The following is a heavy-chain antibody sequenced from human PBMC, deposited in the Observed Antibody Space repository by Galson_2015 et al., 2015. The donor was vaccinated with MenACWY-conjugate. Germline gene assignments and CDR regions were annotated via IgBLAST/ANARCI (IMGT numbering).Heavy chain of an antibody. Sequence: SLRLSCAASGFTFSSYSMNWVRQAPGKGLEWASSISSSSSYIYYADSVKGRFTISRDNAKNSLYLQMNSLRAEDTAVYYCAGWNIAAAGTIDYWGQGTLVTVSS. J-gene: IGHJ4*02. CDR1: GFTFSSYS. D-gene: IGHD6-13*01. CDR3: AGWNIAAAGTIDY. V-gene: IGHV3-21*01. CDR2: ISSSSSYI.